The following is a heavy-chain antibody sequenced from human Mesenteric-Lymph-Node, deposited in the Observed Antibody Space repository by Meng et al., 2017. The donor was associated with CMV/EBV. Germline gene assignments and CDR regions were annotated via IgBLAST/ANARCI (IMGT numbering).Heavy chain of an antibody. D-gene: IGHD3-9*01. CDR3: ARGSSYDILTGYFDY. J-gene: IGHJ4*02. CDR1: GGSFSGSY. Sequence: QLHPGEAVLMDPSGTLSVTCAVYGGSFSGSYLKWIRQSPEKGLQWIGEINHSGSTTYNPSFTSRIIISVDTSTNQISLNMSSVTAADTAVYYCARGSSYDILTGYFDYWGQGALVTVSS. V-gene: IGHV4-34*01. CDR2: INHSGST.